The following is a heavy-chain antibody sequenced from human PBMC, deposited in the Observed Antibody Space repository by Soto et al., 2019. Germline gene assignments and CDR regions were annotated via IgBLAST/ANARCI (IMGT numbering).Heavy chain of an antibody. V-gene: IGHV1-8*01. CDR3: ARGVSSGWYSSYYYGMDV. D-gene: IGHD6-19*01. Sequence: ASVKLSSEASGYTFTSYDINWVRQATGQGLEWMGWMNPNSGNTGYAQKFQGRVTMTRNTSISTAYMELSSLRSEDTAVYYCARGVSSGWYSSYYYGMDVWGQGTTVTVSS. CDR1: GYTFTSYD. J-gene: IGHJ6*02. CDR2: MNPNSGNT.